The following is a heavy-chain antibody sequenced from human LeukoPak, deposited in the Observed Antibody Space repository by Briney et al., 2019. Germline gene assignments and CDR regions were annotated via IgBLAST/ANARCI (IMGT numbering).Heavy chain of an antibody. CDR2: MNPNSGNT. D-gene: IGHD6-6*01. CDR1: GYTFTSYD. Sequence: GASVKVSCKASGYTFTSYDINWVRQATGQGLEWMGWMNPNSGNTGYAQKFQGGVTMTRNTSISTAYMELSSLRSEDTAVYYCARGQRGKPRIAARLHYYQGVLGKGTTVTVSS. CDR3: ARGQRGKPRIAARLHYYQGV. J-gene: IGHJ6*03. V-gene: IGHV1-8*01.